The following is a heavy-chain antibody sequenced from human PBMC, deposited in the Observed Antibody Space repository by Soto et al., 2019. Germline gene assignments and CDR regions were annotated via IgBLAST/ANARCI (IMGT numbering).Heavy chain of an antibody. V-gene: IGHV4-4*02. CDR1: RGSISSSNW. J-gene: IGHJ6*02. D-gene: IGHD1-26*01. CDR3: ARAMYRYYYYGMDV. CDR2: IYHSGST. Sequence: PSETLSLTCAVSRGSISSSNWWSWVRQPPGKGLEWIGEIYHSGSTNYNPSLKSRVTISVDKSKNQFSLKLSSVTAADTAVYYCARAMYRYYYYGMDVWGQGTTVTVSS.